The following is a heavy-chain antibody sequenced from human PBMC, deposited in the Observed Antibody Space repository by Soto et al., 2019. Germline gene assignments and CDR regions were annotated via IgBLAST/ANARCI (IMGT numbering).Heavy chain of an antibody. J-gene: IGHJ4*02. CDR1: GGSVSSGSYY. V-gene: IGHV4-61*01. CDR2: IYYSGST. Sequence: SETLSLTCTVSGGSVSSGSYYWSWIRQPPGKGLEWIGYIYYSGSTNYNPSLKSRVTISVDTSKNQFSLKLSSVTAADTAVYYCARATYYYDSSGYYGTNFDYWGQGTLVTVSS. D-gene: IGHD3-22*01. CDR3: ARATYYYDSSGYYGTNFDY.